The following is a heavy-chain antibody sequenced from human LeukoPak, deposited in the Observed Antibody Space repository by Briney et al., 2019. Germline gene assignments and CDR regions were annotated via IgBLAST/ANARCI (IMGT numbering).Heavy chain of an antibody. CDR2: IAADGKDI. J-gene: IGHJ4*02. CDR3: AKDQQAVSAAYYFDS. V-gene: IGHV3-30*18. CDR1: GFIFSRYA. D-gene: IGHD2-2*01. Sequence: PGGSLRLSCAASGFIFSRYALHWVRQAPGKGLEWLTVIAADGKDIKYADSVKGRFTISGDNSKSALYLQMNSLRVEDTAVYYCAKDQQAVSAAYYFDSWGQGTLVTASS.